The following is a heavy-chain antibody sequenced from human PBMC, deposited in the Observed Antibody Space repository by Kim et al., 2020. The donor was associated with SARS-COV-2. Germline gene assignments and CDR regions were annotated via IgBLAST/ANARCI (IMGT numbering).Heavy chain of an antibody. D-gene: IGHD3-22*01. CDR1: GFTLHSFA. CDR3: AKDGDSDGYCEFDS. J-gene: IGHJ4*02. V-gene: IGHV3-23*01. CDR2: ITVTGADT. Sequence: GGSLRLSCAGSGFTLHSFAMTWVRQAPGKGLEWVSSITVTGADTYYADSVKGRFTIARDNAKNTLYLQLNSLRVDDTAVYYCAKDGDSDGYCEFDSWCQGPLVTVSS.